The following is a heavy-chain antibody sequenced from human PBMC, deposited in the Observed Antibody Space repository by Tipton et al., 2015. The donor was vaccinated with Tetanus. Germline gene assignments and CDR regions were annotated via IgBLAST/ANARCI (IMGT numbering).Heavy chain of an antibody. CDR2: IYYSGST. D-gene: IGHD6-6*01. V-gene: IGHV4-31*03. J-gene: IGHJ5*02. Sequence: TLSLTCSVSGGSISGSPYFWNWLRYQPGKGLEWIGYIYYSGSTYYNPSFKSRVTMSVDTSKNQFSLKLSSVTAADTAIYYCARDQGGGRVVRLNWFDPWGQGTLVTVSS. CDR1: GGSISGSPYF. CDR3: ARDQGGGRVVRLNWFDP.